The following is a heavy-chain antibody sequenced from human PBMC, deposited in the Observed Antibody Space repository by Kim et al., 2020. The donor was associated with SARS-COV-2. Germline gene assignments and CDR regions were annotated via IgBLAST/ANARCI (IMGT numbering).Heavy chain of an antibody. V-gene: IGHV3-48*03. CDR1: GFTFSSYE. CDR2: IIGSGATI. J-gene: IGHJ4*02. CDR3: ARGPNYSHFYY. Sequence: GGSLRLSCTASGFTFSSYEMNWVRQAPGKGLEWVSYIIGSGATIYSADAVGGRFTFTRDNDKYLQFLQMNILSAEDTAVYYCARGPNYSHFYYLGQETL. D-gene: IGHD4-4*01.